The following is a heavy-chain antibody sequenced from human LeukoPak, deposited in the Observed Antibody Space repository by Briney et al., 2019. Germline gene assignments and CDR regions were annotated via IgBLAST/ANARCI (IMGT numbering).Heavy chain of an antibody. V-gene: IGHV4-59*01. CDR1: GGSISSYY. Sequence: PSETLSLTCTVSGGSISSYYWSWIRQPPGKGLEWIGYIYYSGSTNYNPSLKGRVTISVDTSKNQFSLKLGSVTAADTAVYYCARSGLWFGELMGYWGQGTLVTVSS. CDR3: ARSGLWFGELMGY. J-gene: IGHJ4*02. CDR2: IYYSGST. D-gene: IGHD3-10*01.